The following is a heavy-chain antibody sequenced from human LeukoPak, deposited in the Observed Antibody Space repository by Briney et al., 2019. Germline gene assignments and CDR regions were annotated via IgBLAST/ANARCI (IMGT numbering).Heavy chain of an antibody. CDR2: TSGSGGST. J-gene: IGHJ6*02. D-gene: IGHD3-9*01. CDR1: GFTFSSYA. CDR3: AKTYYDILAGYGYYGMDV. Sequence: GGSLRLSCAASGFTFSSYAMSWVRQAPGKGLEWVSATSGSGGSTYYADSVKGRFTISRDNSKNTLYLQMNSLRAEDTAVYYCAKTYYDILAGYGYYGMDVWGQGTTVTVSS. V-gene: IGHV3-23*01.